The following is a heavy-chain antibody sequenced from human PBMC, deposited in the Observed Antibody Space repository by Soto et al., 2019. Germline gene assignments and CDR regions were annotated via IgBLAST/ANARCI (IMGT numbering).Heavy chain of an antibody. CDR1: GYTFTGYY. D-gene: IGHD1-20*01. Sequence: ASVKVSCKASGYTFTGYYMHWVRQAPGQGLEWMGWINPNSGGTKYAQKFQGRVTMTRDTSNSTAYMELSRLRSDDTAVYYCARDLINWNREDYCYYGMDVWGQGTTVTVSS. CDR2: INPNSGGT. CDR3: ARDLINWNREDYCYYGMDV. V-gene: IGHV1-2*02. J-gene: IGHJ6*02.